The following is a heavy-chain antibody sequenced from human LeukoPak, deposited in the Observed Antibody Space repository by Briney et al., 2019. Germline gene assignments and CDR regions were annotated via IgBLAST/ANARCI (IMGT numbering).Heavy chain of an antibody. CDR3: GRAWGNHYFDY. Sequence: ASVKVSCKASGYTFTGYYMHWVRQAPGPGLEGMGRIKPKRGGTNYAQKFKGRVTMTRDTSISIAYMELSRLRSDDTAVYYCGRAWGNHYFDYWGQGTLVTVSS. CDR2: IKPKRGGT. D-gene: IGHD7-27*01. V-gene: IGHV1-2*06. CDR1: GYTFTGYY. J-gene: IGHJ4*02.